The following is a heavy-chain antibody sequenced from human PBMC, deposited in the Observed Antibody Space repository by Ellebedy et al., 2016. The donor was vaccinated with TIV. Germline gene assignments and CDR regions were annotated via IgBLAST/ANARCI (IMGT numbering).Heavy chain of an antibody. D-gene: IGHD6-19*01. CDR2: IKQDGSEK. V-gene: IGHV3-7*01. CDR3: ARDLGIAVAGIPLGY. J-gene: IGHJ4*02. CDR1: GFTFSSYW. Sequence: GESLKISXAASGFTFSSYWMSWVRQAPGKGLEWVANIKQDGSEKYYVDSVKGRFTISRDNAKNSLYLQMNSLRAEDTAVYYCARDLGIAVAGIPLGYWGQGTLVTVSS.